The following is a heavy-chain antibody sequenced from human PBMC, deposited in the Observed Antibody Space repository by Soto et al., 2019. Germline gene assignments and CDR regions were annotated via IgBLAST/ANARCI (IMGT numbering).Heavy chain of an antibody. V-gene: IGHV4-39*01. CDR1: GGSISSYY. CDR2: IYYSGST. J-gene: IGHJ4*01. CDR3: ARGSVYFDY. Sequence: SETLCLTCTVSGGSISSYYWSWIRQPPGKGLEWIGSIYYSGSTYYNPSLKSRVTISVDTSKNQFSLKLSSVTAADTAVYYCARGSVYFDYWGQGTLVTVSS. D-gene: IGHD6-6*01.